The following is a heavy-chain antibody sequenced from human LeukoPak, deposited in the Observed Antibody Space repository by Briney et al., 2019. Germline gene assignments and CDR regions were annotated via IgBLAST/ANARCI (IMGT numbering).Heavy chain of an antibody. D-gene: IGHD3-9*01. CDR2: IYYSGST. CDR3: ARDLISLYDILTGPGDY. Sequence: SETLSLTCTVSGGSISSGSYYWSWIRQPPGKGLEWIGSIYYSGSTYYNPSLKSRVTISVDTSKNQFSLKLSSVTAADTAVYYCARDLISLYDILTGPGDYWGQGTLVTVSS. CDR1: GGSISSGSYY. V-gene: IGHV4-39*07. J-gene: IGHJ4*02.